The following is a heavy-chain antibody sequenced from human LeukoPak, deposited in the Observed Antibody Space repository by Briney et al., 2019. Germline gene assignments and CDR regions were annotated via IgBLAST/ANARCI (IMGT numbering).Heavy chain of an antibody. V-gene: IGHV4-59*01. Sequence: SETLSLTCTVSGGSISSYYWSWIRQPPGKGLEWIGYIYYSGSTNYNPSLKSRVTISVDTSKNQFSLKLSSVTAADTAVYYCARFYYDFWSGYANWFDPWGQGTLVTVSS. CDR3: ARFYYDFWSGYANWFDP. D-gene: IGHD3-3*01. CDR2: IYYSGST. CDR1: GGSISSYY. J-gene: IGHJ5*02.